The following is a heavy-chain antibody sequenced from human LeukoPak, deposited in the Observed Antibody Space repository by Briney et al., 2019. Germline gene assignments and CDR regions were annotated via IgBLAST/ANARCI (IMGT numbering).Heavy chain of an antibody. V-gene: IGHV4-34*01. CDR2: INHSGST. J-gene: IGHJ5*02. CDR1: GGSFSGHY. CDR3: ARGYQLLWGGWFDP. Sequence: SETLSLTCAVYGGSFSGHYWSWIRQPPGKGLEWIGEINHSGSTNYNPSLKSRVTMPVDTSKNQFSLKLTSVTAADTAVYYCARGYQLLWGGWFDPWGQGTLVTVSS. D-gene: IGHD2-2*01.